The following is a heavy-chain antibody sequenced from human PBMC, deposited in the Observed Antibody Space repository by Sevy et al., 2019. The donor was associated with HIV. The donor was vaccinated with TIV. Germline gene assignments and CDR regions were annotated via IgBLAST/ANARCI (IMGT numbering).Heavy chain of an antibody. CDR2: IKKDGIEV. V-gene: IGHV3-7*01. CDR1: ALTFNDFF. D-gene: IGHD3-10*01. CDR3: ARGLYYYGVVNKNFDL. J-gene: IGHJ4*02. Sequence: GGSLRLSCVGYALTFNDFFMTWARKAPGKGTEWVDNIKKDGIEVEYADSLKGRFTVSSDKAKNSLYLQRISLKAEDTAGYYCARGLYYYGVVNKNFDLWGQGTQVTVSS.